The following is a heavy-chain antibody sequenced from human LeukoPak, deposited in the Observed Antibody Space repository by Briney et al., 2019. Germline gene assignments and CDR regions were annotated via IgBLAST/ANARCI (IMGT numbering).Heavy chain of an antibody. CDR3: ARAGHNSESGGYDY. Sequence: GASVKVSCKASGYTFTGYYMHWVRQAPGQGLESMGWIDPNIGNTNYAQKFQGRVTMTRDTSSSTAYIELSRLRSDDTAVYYCARAGHNSESGGYDYWGQGTLVTVSS. J-gene: IGHJ4*02. V-gene: IGHV1-2*02. D-gene: IGHD3-22*01. CDR1: GYTFTGYY. CDR2: IDPNIGNT.